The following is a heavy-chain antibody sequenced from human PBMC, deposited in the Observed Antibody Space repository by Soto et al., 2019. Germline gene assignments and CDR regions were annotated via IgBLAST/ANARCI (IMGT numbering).Heavy chain of an antibody. CDR2: IIPIFGTA. V-gene: IGHV1-69*13. J-gene: IGHJ6*02. D-gene: IGHD5-12*01. Sequence: ASVKVSCKASGVTFSSYAISWVRQAPGQGLEWMGGIIPIFGTANYAQKFQGRVTITADESTSAAYMELSSLRSEDTAVYYCARASTKPIYYYYGMDVWGQGTTVTVSS. CDR1: GVTFSSYA. CDR3: ARASTKPIYYYYGMDV.